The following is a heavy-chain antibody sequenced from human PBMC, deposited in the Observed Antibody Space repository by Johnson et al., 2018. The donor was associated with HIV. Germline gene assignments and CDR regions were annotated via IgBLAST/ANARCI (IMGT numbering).Heavy chain of an antibody. V-gene: IGHV3-NL1*01. CDR3: AKERRAPRAFDI. CDR2: IYSRGST. CDR1: GFTFSSYG. Sequence: QVQLVESGGGLVQPGGSLRLSCAASGFTFSSYGMHWVRQAPGKGLEWVSVIYSRGSTYYADSLTGRFTISRDNAKNSLFRQMNSLRADDTAVYYCAKERRAPRAFDIWGQGTMVTVSS. J-gene: IGHJ3*02.